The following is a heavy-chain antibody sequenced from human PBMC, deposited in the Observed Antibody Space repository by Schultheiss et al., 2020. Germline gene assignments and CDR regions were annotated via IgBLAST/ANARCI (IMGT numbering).Heavy chain of an antibody. CDR2: ISSSSSTI. D-gene: IGHD6-13*01. CDR1: GFTFSSYA. J-gene: IGHJ6*02. V-gene: IGHV3-48*02. CDR3: AREGQSSSWRANYYYYYGMDV. Sequence: GGSLRLSCAASGFTFSSYAMSWVRQAPGKGLEWVSYISSSSSTIYYADSVKGRFTISRDNAKNSLYLQMNSLRDEDTAVYYCAREGQSSSWRANYYYYYGMDVWGQGTTVTVSS.